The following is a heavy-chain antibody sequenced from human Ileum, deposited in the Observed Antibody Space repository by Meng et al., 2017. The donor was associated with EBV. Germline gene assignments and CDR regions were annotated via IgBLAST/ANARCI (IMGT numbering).Heavy chain of an antibody. Sequence: LQQLGHLLLTPAAPLSLTCDVHGGPSSGYHWSWISQPTGKGLEWIGEIKHSGRTNYNPSLKSRVTISVATSKNQFSLKLSSVTAADTAVYYCARGHDYGDYASDYWGQGTLVTVSS. CDR2: IKHSGRT. J-gene: IGHJ4*02. V-gene: IGHV4-34*01. CDR3: ARGHDYGDYASDY. D-gene: IGHD4-17*01. CDR1: GGPSSGYH.